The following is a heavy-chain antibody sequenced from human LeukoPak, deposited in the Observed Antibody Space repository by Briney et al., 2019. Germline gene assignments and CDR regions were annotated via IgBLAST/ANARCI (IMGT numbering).Heavy chain of an antibody. J-gene: IGHJ4*02. V-gene: IGHV4-59*11. Sequence: SETLSLTCSVSGGSITSHFWSWVRQPPGKGLDLIGHIQYSRSTTYNPSLRGRVYISVDASKNQFSLEMSSLTATDTAVYYCARFSSDSSSDCDGTSCSLTHWGQGILVTVSS. D-gene: IGHD2-2*01. CDR1: GGSITSHF. CDR3: ARFSSDSSSDCDGTSCSLTH. CDR2: IQYSRST.